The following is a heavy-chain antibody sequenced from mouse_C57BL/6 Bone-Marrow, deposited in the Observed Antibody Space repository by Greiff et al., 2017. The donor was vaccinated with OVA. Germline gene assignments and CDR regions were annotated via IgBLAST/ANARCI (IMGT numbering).Heavy chain of an antibody. CDR1: GFTFSDYY. J-gene: IGHJ3*01. D-gene: IGHD2-5*01. V-gene: IGHV5-12*01. CDR3: ASEGIVTTPRFAY. Sequence: EVNLVESGGGLVQPGGSLKLSCAASGFTFSDYYMYWVRQTPEKRLEWVAYISNGGGSTYYPDTVKGRFTISRDNAKNTLYLQMSRLKSEDTAMYYCASEGIVTTPRFAYWGQGTLVTVSA. CDR2: ISNGGGST.